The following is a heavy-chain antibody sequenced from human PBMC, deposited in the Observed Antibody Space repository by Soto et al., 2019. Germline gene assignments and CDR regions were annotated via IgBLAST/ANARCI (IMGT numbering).Heavy chain of an antibody. D-gene: IGHD5-12*01. CDR1: GGTFSSYA. V-gene: IGHV1-69*13. CDR2: IIPIFGTA. Sequence: SVKVSCRASGGTFSSYAISWVRQAPGQGLEWMGGIIPIFGTANYAQKFQGRVTITADESTSTAYMELSSLRSEDTAVYYCAREGRWLQSNFDYWGQGTLVTVSS. J-gene: IGHJ4*02. CDR3: AREGRWLQSNFDY.